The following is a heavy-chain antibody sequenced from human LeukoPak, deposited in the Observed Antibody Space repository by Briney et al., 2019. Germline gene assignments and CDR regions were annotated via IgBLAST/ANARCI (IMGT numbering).Heavy chain of an antibody. CDR2: INHSGST. Sequence: SETLSLTCAVYGGSFSGYYWSWIRQPPGKGLEWIGEINHSGSTNYNPSLKSRVTISVDTSKNQFSLKLSSVTAADTAVYYCARLKQWLPRGYYYYYYYMDVWGKGTTVTIS. CDR1: GGSFSGYY. D-gene: IGHD6-19*01. J-gene: IGHJ6*03. CDR3: ARLKQWLPRGYYYYYYYMDV. V-gene: IGHV4-34*01.